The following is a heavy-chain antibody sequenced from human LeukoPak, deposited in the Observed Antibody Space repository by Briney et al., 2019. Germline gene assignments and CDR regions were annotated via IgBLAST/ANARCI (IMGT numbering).Heavy chain of an antibody. CDR1: VYTFTGYY. V-gene: IGHV1-2*02. D-gene: IGHD1-26*01. CDR3: ARVLYSGSYCFDY. Sequence: ASVKVSCKASVYTFTGYYMHWVRQAPGQGLEWMGWINPNSGGTNYAQKFQGRVTMTRDTSISTAYMELSRLRSDDTAVYYCARVLYSGSYCFDYWGQGTLVTVP. CDR2: INPNSGGT. J-gene: IGHJ4*02.